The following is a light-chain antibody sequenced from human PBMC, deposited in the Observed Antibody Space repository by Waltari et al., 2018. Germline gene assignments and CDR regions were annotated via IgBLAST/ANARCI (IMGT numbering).Light chain of an antibody. Sequence: QSALTQPASVSGSPGQSITISCTGTSRDVGNYDWVSWYQQHPGKAPKVVIFDVSYRPSGFSKRFSGSKSGNTASLTISGLQAEDEADYYCTSYTSSHSLVFGTGTKVTVL. J-gene: IGLJ1*01. CDR1: SRDVGNYDW. V-gene: IGLV2-14*03. CDR3: TSYTSSHSLV. CDR2: DVS.